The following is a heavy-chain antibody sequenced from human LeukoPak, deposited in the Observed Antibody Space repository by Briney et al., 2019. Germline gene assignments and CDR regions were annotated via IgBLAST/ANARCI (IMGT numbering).Heavy chain of an antibody. CDR2: IKSKTDGGTT. D-gene: IGHD1-26*01. J-gene: IGHJ4*02. CDR1: GFTFSIYA. V-gene: IGHV3-15*01. CDR3: TAVRWSGSFDY. Sequence: GGSLRLSCAASGFTFSIYAMSWVRQAPGKGLEWVARIKSKTDGGTTDYAAPVKGRFIISSDDSKSTAYLQMNSLKTEDTAVYYCTAVRWSGSFDYWGQGTLVTVSS.